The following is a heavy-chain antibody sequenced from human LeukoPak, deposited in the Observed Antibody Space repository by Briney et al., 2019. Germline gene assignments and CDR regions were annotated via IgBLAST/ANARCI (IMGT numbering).Heavy chain of an antibody. V-gene: IGHV4-59*08. CDR1: GGSISSYY. CDR3: ARPAKSGSHKRSYWYFDL. Sequence: SETLSLTCTVSGGSISSYYWSWIRQRPGQGLEWVGYIYYSGSTNYNPSLKSRVNISVDTSKNQFSLKLSSVTAADTAVYYCARPAKSGSHKRSYWYFDLWGRGTLVTVSS. D-gene: IGHD1-26*01. J-gene: IGHJ2*01. CDR2: IYYSGST.